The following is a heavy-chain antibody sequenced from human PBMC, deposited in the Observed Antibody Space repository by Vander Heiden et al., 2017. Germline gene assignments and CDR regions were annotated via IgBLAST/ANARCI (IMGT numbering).Heavy chain of an antibody. CDR1: GFTFRSYA. CDR3: ARDGPRGPYYYGMDV. Sequence: QVQLVESGGGVVQPGRSLRLSCAASGFTFRSYAMHWVRQAPGKGLEWVAVISYDGSNKYYADSVKGRFTISRDNSKNTLYLQMNSLRAEDTAVYYCARDGPRGPYYYGMDVWGQGTTVTVSS. D-gene: IGHD3-10*01. CDR2: ISYDGSNK. V-gene: IGHV3-30*04. J-gene: IGHJ6*02.